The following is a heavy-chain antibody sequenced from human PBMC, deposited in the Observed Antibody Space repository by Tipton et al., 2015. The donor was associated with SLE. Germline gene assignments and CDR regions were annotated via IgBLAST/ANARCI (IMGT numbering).Heavy chain of an antibody. J-gene: IGHJ5*02. V-gene: IGHV4-59*01. CDR2: IYYTGST. Sequence: TLSLTCTVSGGSIRSYYWSWIRQPPGKGLEWIGYIYYTGSTNYNPSLKSRVTISIDTSKNQFSLKLRSETAADTAVYFCATERHCTSNACAGPNYCDPWGQGTLGTAAS. D-gene: IGHD2-2*01. CDR3: ATERHCTSNACAGPNYCDP. CDR1: GGSIRSYY.